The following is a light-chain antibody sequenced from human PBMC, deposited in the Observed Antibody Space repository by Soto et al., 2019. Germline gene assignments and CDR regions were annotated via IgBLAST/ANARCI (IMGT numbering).Light chain of an antibody. V-gene: IGLV2-23*01. J-gene: IGLJ3*02. Sequence: QSVPTQPASVSGSPGQSITISCTGTSSDVGSYNLVSWYQQHPGKASKRMIYEGSKRPSGVSNRFSGSKCGNTASPTSAGLQAEEEADSVCCSSAGSSTRVFGGETQRTV. CDR2: EGS. CDR3: CSSAGSSTRV. CDR1: SSDVGSYNL.